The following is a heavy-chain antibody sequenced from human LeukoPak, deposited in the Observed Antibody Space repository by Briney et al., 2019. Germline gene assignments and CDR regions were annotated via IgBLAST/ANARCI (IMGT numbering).Heavy chain of an antibody. CDR2: ISGRGGST. J-gene: IGHJ4*02. D-gene: IGHD3-22*01. CDR1: GFTFNSYA. Sequence: GGSLRLSCAASGFTFNSYAMSWVRQAPGKGGEWVSAISGRGGSTYYADSGKGRVTISRDNAKNRLYLQMNSLRAEDTAVYSCAKDPYYYDSSGYYYSLPFFDYWGQGTLVTASS. CDR3: AKDPYYYDSSGYYYSLPFFDY. V-gene: IGHV3-23*01.